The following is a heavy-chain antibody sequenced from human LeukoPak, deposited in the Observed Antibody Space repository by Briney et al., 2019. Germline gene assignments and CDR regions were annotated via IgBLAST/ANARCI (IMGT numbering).Heavy chain of an antibody. CDR3: ARDLTYYYGSGSYYYGMDV. V-gene: IGHV1-46*01. D-gene: IGHD3-10*01. CDR1: GYTFTSYD. Sequence: ASVKVSCKASGYTFTSYDMHWVRQAPGQGLEWMGIINPSGGSTSYAQKFQGRVTMTRDTSTSTVYMELSSLRSEDTAVYYCARDLTYYYGSGSYYYGMDVWGQGTTVTVSS. CDR2: INPSGGST. J-gene: IGHJ6*02.